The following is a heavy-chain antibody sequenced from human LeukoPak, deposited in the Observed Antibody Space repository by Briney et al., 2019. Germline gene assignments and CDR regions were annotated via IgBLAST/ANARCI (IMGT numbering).Heavy chain of an antibody. Sequence: GGSLRLSCAASGFTFSSYAMSWVRQAPGKGLEWVSAISGSGGSTYYADSVKGRFTISRDNSKNTLYLQMNSLRAEGTAVYYCAKDLFTSIVASPNYYYGMDVWGQETTVTVSS. J-gene: IGHJ6*02. CDR3: AKDLFTSIVASPNYYYGMDV. V-gene: IGHV3-23*01. CDR2: ISGSGGST. D-gene: IGHD5-12*01. CDR1: GFTFSSYA.